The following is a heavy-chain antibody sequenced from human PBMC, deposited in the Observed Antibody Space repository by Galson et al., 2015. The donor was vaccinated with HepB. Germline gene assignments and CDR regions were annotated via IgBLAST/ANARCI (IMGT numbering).Heavy chain of an antibody. Sequence: SLRLSCAASGFTFSNFAMSWVRQAPGKGLQWVSSISPSGGATYYADSVKGRFTISRDNSKNKLYLQMNSLRADDTAVFYCAKDRDYYDSNGYYYLFSWGQGTLVTVSS. CDR3: AKDRDYYDSNGYYYLFS. J-gene: IGHJ4*02. CDR1: GFTFSNFA. D-gene: IGHD3-22*01. V-gene: IGHV3-23*01. CDR2: ISPSGGAT.